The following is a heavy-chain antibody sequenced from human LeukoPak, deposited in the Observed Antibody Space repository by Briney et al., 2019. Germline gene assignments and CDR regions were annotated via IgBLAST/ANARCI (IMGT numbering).Heavy chain of an antibody. Sequence: GGSLRLSCAASGFTFSSYAMSWVRQAPGEGLEWVSSLDESGSATYYADSVKGRFTISRDNSKNTLYLQMDSLRAEDTAVYYCAKEMYSSSSVDYWGQGTLVTVSS. CDR3: AKEMYSSSSVDY. CDR2: LDESGSAT. CDR1: GFTFSSYA. J-gene: IGHJ4*02. V-gene: IGHV3-23*05. D-gene: IGHD6-6*01.